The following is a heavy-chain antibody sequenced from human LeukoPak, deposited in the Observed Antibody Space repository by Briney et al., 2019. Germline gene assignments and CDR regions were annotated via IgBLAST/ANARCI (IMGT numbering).Heavy chain of an antibody. V-gene: IGHV3-30*18. Sequence: GGSLRLACAASGFSFISYGMHWVRQAPGKGLEWVGVISDDGRRKDYADSVKGRFTISRDNSKDTLYLQMNSLRAEDTAVYYCAKRPSDYGDYVSYFDYWGQGTLVTVSS. J-gene: IGHJ4*02. D-gene: IGHD4-17*01. CDR2: ISDDGRRK. CDR3: AKRPSDYGDYVSYFDY. CDR1: GFSFISYG.